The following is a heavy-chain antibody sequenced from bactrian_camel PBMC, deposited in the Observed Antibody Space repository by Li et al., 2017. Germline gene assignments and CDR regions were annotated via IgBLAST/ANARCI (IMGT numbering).Heavy chain of an antibody. Sequence: QVQLVESGGGSVQTGGSLRLSCTGHGFTFDDSDMGWYRQGPGNECDLVSTISGDGSTYYTESVKGRFSISRDNAKNTVYLQMNSLKPEDTAIYYCAVDSHRCRQWVDSPSRTFSLGDADYWGKGTQVTVS. CDR2: ISGDGST. V-gene: IGHV3S63*01. CDR1: GFTFDDSD. J-gene: IGHJ7*01. D-gene: IGHD5*01.